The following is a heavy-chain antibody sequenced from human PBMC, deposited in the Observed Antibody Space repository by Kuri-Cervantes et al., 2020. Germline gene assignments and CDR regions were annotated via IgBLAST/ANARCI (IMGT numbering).Heavy chain of an antibody. CDR3: AREGISGSYGYYDY. CDR1: GYTFTGYY. V-gene: IGHV1-2*02. J-gene: IGHJ4*02. CDR2: INPNSGGT. D-gene: IGHD1-26*01. Sequence: ASVKVSCKASGYTFTGYYMHWVRQAPGQGLEWMGWINPNSGGTNYAQKFQGRVTMTRDTSISTAYMELSRLRSDDTAVYYCAREGISGSYGYYDYWGQGTLVTVSS.